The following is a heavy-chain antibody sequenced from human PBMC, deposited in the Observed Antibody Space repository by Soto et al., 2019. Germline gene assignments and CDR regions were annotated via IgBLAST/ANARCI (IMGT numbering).Heavy chain of an antibody. D-gene: IGHD6-13*01. Sequence: PXETLSLTCTVSGGSISSNYWTWMRQPPGKGLEWIGYVYNSGSTNYNPSLKSRVTISEDTSKSQFSLKVNSMTAADTAVYYCARYRREAVAGYTLDNWGQGILVTVSS. V-gene: IGHV4-59*01. CDR1: GGSISSNY. CDR3: ARYRREAVAGYTLDN. J-gene: IGHJ4*02. CDR2: VYNSGST.